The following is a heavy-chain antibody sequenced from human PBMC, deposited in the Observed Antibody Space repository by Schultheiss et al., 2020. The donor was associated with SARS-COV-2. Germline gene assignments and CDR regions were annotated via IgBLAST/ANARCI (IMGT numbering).Heavy chain of an antibody. J-gene: IGHJ4*02. CDR3: ARYGYSYGSDY. CDR1: GGSFSGYY. Sequence: SETLSLTCAVYGGSFSGYYWSWIRQPPGKGLEWIGSIYYSGSTNYNPSLKSRVTMSVDTSKNQFSLKLSSVTAADTAVYYCARYGYSYGSDYWGQGTLVTVSS. CDR2: IYYSGST. V-gene: IGHV4-59*01. D-gene: IGHD5-18*01.